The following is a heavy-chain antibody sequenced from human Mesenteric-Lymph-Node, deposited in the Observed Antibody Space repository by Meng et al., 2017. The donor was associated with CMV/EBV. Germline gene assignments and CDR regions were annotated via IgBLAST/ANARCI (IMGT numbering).Heavy chain of an antibody. Sequence: QVQLYESGPRLVNPSETLSLTCVVSGVSVTSGAYHWSWIRQSPGKGLEWIGYIYGTGITIYNPSLKSRVTILLETSKNQFSLKLNSVTTADTAVYYCAKSRSSTPGIVDDWGQGTLVTVSS. CDR2: IYGTGIT. D-gene: IGHD2/OR15-2a*01. CDR1: GVSVTSGAYH. V-gene: IGHV4-61*08. J-gene: IGHJ4*02. CDR3: AKSRSSTPGIVDD.